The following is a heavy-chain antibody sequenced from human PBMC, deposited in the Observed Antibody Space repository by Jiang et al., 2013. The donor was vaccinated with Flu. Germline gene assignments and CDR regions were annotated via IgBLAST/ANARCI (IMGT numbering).Heavy chain of an antibody. CDR2: TYYRSKWYN. V-gene: IGHV6-1*01. J-gene: IGHJ6*02. D-gene: IGHD2-2*01. CDR3: ARDREYQLPGYYYYYGMDV. Sequence: RTYYRSKWYNDYAVSVKSRITINPDTSKNQFSLKLSSVTAADTAVYYCARDREYQLPGYYYYYGMDVWGQGTTVTVSS.